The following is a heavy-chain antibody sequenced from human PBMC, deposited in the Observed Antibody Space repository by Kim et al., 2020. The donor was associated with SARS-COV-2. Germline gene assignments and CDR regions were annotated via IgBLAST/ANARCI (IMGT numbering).Heavy chain of an antibody. V-gene: IGHV3-11*01. CDR2: GTSI. CDR3: VREPAS. Sequence: GTSIKAADDVNGRLTISRDNAKKSLSLQMNSLTPEDTAVYYCVREPASWGQGTLVTVSS. J-gene: IGHJ5*02.